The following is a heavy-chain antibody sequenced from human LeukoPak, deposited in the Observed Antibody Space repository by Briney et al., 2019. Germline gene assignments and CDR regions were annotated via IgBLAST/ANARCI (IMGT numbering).Heavy chain of an antibody. CDR1: GYTFTSYY. J-gene: IGHJ4*02. CDR3: ASLGSGSSPIIDFDY. D-gene: IGHD3-10*01. V-gene: IGHV1-46*01. CDR2: IDPSGGGT. Sequence: ASVKASCKASGYTFTSYYMHWVRQAPGQGLEWMGIIDPSGGGTSYAQKFQGRVTMTRDTSTSTAYMELSSLRSEDTAVYYCASLGSGSSPIIDFDYWGQGTLVTVSS.